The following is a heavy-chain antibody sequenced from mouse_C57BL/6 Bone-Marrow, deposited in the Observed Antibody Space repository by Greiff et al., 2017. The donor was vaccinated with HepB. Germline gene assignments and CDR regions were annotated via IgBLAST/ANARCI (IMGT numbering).Heavy chain of an antibody. Sequence: VQLQQSGAELARPGASVKLSCKASGYTFTSYGISWVKQRTGQGLEWIGEIYPRSGNTYYNEKFKGKATLTADKSSSTAYMELRSLTSEDSAVYFCARRFFVYGSREGDYFDYWGQGTTLTVSS. J-gene: IGHJ2*01. CDR2: IYPRSGNT. V-gene: IGHV1-81*01. CDR3: ARRFFVYGSREGDYFDY. D-gene: IGHD1-1*01. CDR1: GYTFTSYG.